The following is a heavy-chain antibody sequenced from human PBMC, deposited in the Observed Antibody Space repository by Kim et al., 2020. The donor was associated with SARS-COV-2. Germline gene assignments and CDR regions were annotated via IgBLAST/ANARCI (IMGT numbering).Heavy chain of an antibody. CDR2: INHSGST. D-gene: IGHD1-26*01. CDR1: GGSFSGYY. V-gene: IGHV4-34*01. J-gene: IGHJ4*01. CDR3: ARGPTSGSYYYYFDY. Sequence: SETLSLTCAVYGGSFSGYYWSWIRQPPGKGLEWIGEINHSGSTNYNPYFKSRVTISVDTSKNQFSLNLSSVTAADTAVYYCARGPTSGSYYYYFDYWG.